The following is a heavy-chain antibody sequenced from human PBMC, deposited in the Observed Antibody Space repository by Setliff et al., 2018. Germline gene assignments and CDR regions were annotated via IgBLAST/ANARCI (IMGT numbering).Heavy chain of an antibody. J-gene: IGHJ4*02. V-gene: IGHV1-3*01. CDR2: INAGNGNT. Sequence: ASVKVSCKASGYTFTSYAMHWVRQAPGQRLEWMGWINAGNGNTKYSQKFQGRVTITRDTSSTTAYMELSSLTSEDTAVYYCARMSTAGPHYDHWGQGTLVTVSS. CDR3: ARMSTAGPHYDH. CDR1: GYTFTSYA. D-gene: IGHD6-13*01.